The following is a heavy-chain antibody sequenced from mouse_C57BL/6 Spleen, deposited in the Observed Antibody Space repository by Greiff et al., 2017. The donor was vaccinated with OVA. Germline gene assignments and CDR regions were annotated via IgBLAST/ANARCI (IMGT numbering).Heavy chain of an antibody. CDR2: INPNNGGT. D-gene: IGHD4-1*01. CDR1: GYTFTDYN. Sequence: EVQLQQSGPELVKPGASVKMSCKASGYTFTDYNMHWVKQSHGKSLEWIGYINPNNGGTSYNQKFKGKATLTENKSSSTAYMELRSLTSEDSAVYYCASGANWDRRFAYWGQGTLVTVSA. V-gene: IGHV1-22*01. CDR3: ASGANWDRRFAY. J-gene: IGHJ3*01.